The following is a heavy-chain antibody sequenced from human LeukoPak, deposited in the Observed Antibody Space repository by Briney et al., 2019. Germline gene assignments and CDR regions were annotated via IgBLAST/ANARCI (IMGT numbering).Heavy chain of an antibody. CDR3: AREGVITMVRGIIIQHYGMDV. CDR1: GYTFNGYY. J-gene: IGHJ6*02. Sequence: EASVKVSCKASGYTFNGYYIHCVRQAPGQGLEWMGWINPNSGGTNYAQKFQGRVTMTRDTSISIAYMELSSLRSEDTAVYYCAREGVITMVRGIIIQHYGMDVWGQGTTVTVSS. D-gene: IGHD3-10*01. V-gene: IGHV1-2*02. CDR2: INPNSGGT.